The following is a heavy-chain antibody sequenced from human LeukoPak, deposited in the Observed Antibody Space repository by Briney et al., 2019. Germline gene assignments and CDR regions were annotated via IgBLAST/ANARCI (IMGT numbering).Heavy chain of an antibody. Sequence: ASVKVSCKASGYTLTAYYMHWVRQAPGQGLEWMGRINPNTGGTNYAQKFQGRVTMTRDTSISSAYMELARLRSDDTAVYYCARESGALSYFDYWGLGTLVTVSS. CDR3: ARESGALSYFDY. J-gene: IGHJ4*02. CDR2: INPNTGGT. D-gene: IGHD1-26*01. CDR1: GYTLTAYY. V-gene: IGHV1-2*06.